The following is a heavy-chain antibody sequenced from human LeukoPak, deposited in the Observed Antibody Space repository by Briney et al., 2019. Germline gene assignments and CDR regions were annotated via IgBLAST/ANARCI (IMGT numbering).Heavy chain of an antibody. Sequence: ASVKVSFKASGYTFTSYGISWVRQAPGQGLEWMGWSNVYNSKTNNEQKLQGRVAMTTDTSTSTAYMELKSRRSDDTAVYYCARESRGSYSPYGYWGQGTLVTVSS. D-gene: IGHD1-26*01. V-gene: IGHV1-18*01. J-gene: IGHJ4*02. CDR3: ARESRGSYSPYGY. CDR2: SNVYNSKT. CDR1: GYTFTSYG.